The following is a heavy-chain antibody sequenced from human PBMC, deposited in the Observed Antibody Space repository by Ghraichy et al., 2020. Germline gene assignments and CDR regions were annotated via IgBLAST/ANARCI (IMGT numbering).Heavy chain of an antibody. CDR1: GFTFSSYG. D-gene: IGHD4-17*01. V-gene: IGHV3-30*18. J-gene: IGHJ4*02. CDR2: ISYDGSNK. Sequence: GSLRLSCTASGFTFSSYGMHWVRQAPGKGLEWVAVISYDGSNKYYVDSVKGRFTISRDNSKNTLFLQMNSLRAEDTAVYYCAKVSHRGIADYAAYYFDYWGQGTLVTVSS. CDR3: AKVSHRGIADYAAYYFDY.